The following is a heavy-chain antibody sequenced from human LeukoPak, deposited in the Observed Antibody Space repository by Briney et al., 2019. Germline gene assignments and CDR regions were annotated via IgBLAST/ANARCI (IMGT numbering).Heavy chain of an antibody. CDR1: GDSVSSNSAA. D-gene: IGHD6-13*01. Sequence: SQTLSLTCAISGDSVSSNSAAWNWIRQSPSRGLEWLGRTYYRSKWYNDYAVSVKSRITINPDTSKNQFSLQLNSVTPEDTAVYYCARCGYSSSARGYYYYGMDVWGQGTTVTVSS. J-gene: IGHJ6*02. CDR2: TYYRSKWYN. CDR3: ARCGYSSSARGYYYYGMDV. V-gene: IGHV6-1*01.